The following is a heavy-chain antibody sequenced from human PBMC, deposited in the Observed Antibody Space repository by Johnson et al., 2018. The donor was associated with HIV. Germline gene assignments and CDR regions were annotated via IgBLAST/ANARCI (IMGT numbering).Heavy chain of an antibody. CDR2: IYSGGST. J-gene: IGHJ3*02. D-gene: IGHD3/OR15-3a*01. CDR1: GFTVSSNY. Sequence: VQLVESGGGLIQTGGSLRLSCVASGFTVSSNYMNWVRQAPGKGLEWVSVIYSGGSTYYADYVKGRFTISRDNSKNTLYLQMNSLRAEDTAVYYCARSGDSIGSFWAGGAFDIWGQGTMVTVSS. V-gene: IGHV3-53*01. CDR3: ARSGDSIGSFWAGGAFDI.